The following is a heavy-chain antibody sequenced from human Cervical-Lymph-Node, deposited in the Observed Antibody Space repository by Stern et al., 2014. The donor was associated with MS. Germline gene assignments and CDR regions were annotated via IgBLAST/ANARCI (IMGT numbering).Heavy chain of an antibody. CDR2: IYTSGST. V-gene: IGHV4-61*02. CDR1: GGSISSGSYY. J-gene: IGHJ4*02. Sequence: QVQLVESGPGLVKPSQTLSLTCTVSGGSISSGSYYWSWIRQPAGKGLEWIGRIYTSGSTNYNPSLKSRVTISVDKSKNQFSRKLSSVTAADTAVYYCARDRAGVSPFDYWGQGTLVTVSS. D-gene: IGHD2-21*01. CDR3: ARDRAGVSPFDY.